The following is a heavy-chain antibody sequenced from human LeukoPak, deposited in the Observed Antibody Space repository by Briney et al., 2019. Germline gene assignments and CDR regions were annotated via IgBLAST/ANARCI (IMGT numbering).Heavy chain of an antibody. CDR3: ASSPKSLYGSGWFYDY. J-gene: IGHJ4*02. Sequence: SETLSLTCTVSGGSISSYYWSWLRQPPGKGLEWIGYIYYSGSTNYNPSLKSRVTISVDTSKNQFSLKLSSVTAADTAVYYCASSPKSLYGSGWFYDYWGQGTLVTVSS. CDR1: GGSISSYY. CDR2: IYYSGST. D-gene: IGHD6-19*01. V-gene: IGHV4-59*08.